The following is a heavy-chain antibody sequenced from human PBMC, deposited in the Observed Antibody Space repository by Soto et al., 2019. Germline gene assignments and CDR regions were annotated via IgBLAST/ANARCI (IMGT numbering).Heavy chain of an antibody. D-gene: IGHD6-19*01. CDR1: GFNFSNAW. Sequence: GGSLRLSCAASGFNFSNAWMSWVRQAPGKGLEWVGRIKSKTDGGTTDYAAPVKGRFTISRADSKKTLYLQMNSRKTEDTAVYYRTTPDPTQWLVQEYLQHWGQGTLGTVSS. V-gene: IGHV3-15*01. J-gene: IGHJ1*01. CDR2: IKSKTDGGTT. CDR3: TTPDPTQWLVQEYLQH.